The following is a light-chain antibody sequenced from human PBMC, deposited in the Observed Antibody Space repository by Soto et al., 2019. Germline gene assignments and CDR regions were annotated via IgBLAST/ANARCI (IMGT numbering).Light chain of an antibody. CDR3: QQRSHWPRT. J-gene: IGKJ1*01. Sequence: AQSPDTLSGSPGERATLSCGASQSVSRNLAWYQKKPGKAPRPPIYDVSNRGTGIPARLSGSGYGTDLSFTISSLGTEDFEVYYCQQRSHWPRTFGQGTKVDIK. V-gene: IGKV3-11*01. CDR1: QSVSRN. CDR2: DVS.